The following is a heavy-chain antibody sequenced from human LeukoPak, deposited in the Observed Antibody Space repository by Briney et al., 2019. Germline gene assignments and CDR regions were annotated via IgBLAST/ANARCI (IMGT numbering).Heavy chain of an antibody. Sequence: GGSLRLPCAASGFTFSSYDMHWVRQATGKGLEWVSAIGTAGDTYYPGSVKGRFTISRENAKNSLYLQMYSLRAGDTAVYYCARDGYNSEFDYWGQGTLVTVSS. CDR2: IGTAGDT. J-gene: IGHJ4*02. D-gene: IGHD5-24*01. CDR3: ARDGYNSEFDY. V-gene: IGHV3-13*01. CDR1: GFTFSSYD.